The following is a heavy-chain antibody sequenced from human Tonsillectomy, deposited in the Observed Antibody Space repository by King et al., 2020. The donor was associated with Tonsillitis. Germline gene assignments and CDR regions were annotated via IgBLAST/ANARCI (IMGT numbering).Heavy chain of an antibody. CDR1: GYSFTSHW. J-gene: IGHJ4*02. CDR2: IYPGDSDV. Sequence: QLVQSGAEVKKPGESLKISCKCSGYSFTSHWIAWVRQMPGKGLEWMGIIYPGDSDVRYSPSFQGRVTISADKSITTAFLQWNSLRASDTALYYCARGLAAALTTCPAYWGPGTLVTVSS. V-gene: IGHV5-51*01. D-gene: IGHD1-14*01. CDR3: ARGLAAALTTCPAY.